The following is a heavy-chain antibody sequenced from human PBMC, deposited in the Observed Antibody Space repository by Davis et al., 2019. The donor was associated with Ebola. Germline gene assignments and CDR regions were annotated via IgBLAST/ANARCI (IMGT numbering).Heavy chain of an antibody. D-gene: IGHD3-3*01. CDR3: ARSGLSFGVVKYHYGMDV. CDR2: ISGSGGST. Sequence: GESLKISCAASGFPFSDYWMTWVRQAPGKGLEWVSAISGSGGSTYYADSVKGRFTISRDNSKKTMYLQMNSLRAEDTAVYYCARSGLSFGVVKYHYGMDVWGKGTTVTVSS. J-gene: IGHJ6*04. V-gene: IGHV3-23*01. CDR1: GFPFSDYW.